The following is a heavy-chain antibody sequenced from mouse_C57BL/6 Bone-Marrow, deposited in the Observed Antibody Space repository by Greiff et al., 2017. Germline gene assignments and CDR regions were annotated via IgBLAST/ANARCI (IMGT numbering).Heavy chain of an antibody. D-gene: IGHD1-1*01. V-gene: IGHV1-26*01. CDR2: INPNNGGT. J-gene: IGHJ1*03. CDR3: ARRYYYGSYWYFDV. CDR1: GYTFTDYY. Sequence: EVQLQQSGPELVKPGASVKISCKASGYTFTDYYMNWVKQSHGKSLEWIGDINPNNGGTSYNQKFKGKATLTVDKSSSTAYMELRSLTSEDSAVYYCARRYYYGSYWYFDVWGTGTTVTVSA.